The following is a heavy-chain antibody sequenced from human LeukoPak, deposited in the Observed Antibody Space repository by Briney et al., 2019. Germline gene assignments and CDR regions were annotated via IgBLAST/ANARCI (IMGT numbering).Heavy chain of an antibody. J-gene: IGHJ3*02. CDR3: ARDLTYSGSYRADDAFGI. CDR1: GFTFSSYG. V-gene: IGHV3-30*03. CDR2: ISFDGSYK. Sequence: GRSLRLSCAASGFTFSSYGMHWVRQAPGKGLEWVAVISFDGSYKYYADSVKGRFTISRDNSKNTLYLQMNSLRAEDTAVYYCARDLTYSGSYRADDAFGIWGQGTMVTVSS. D-gene: IGHD1-26*01.